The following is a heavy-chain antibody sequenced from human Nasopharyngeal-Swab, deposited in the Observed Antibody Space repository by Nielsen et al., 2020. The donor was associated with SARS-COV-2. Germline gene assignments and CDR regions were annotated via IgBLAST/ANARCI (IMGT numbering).Heavy chain of an antibody. Sequence: WIRQPPGKALEWLAHIFSNDEKSYSTSLKSSLTISKDTSKSQVVLTLTNMDPVDTATYYCARIDYDYVWGSYSYTGGYFDYWGQGTLVTVSS. J-gene: IGHJ4*02. D-gene: IGHD3-16*02. CDR2: IFSNDEK. CDR3: ARIDYDYVWGSYSYTGGYFDY. V-gene: IGHV2-26*01.